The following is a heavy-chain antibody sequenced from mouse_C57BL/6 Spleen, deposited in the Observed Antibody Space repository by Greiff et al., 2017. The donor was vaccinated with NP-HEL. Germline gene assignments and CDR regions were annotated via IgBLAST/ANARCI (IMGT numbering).Heavy chain of an antibody. J-gene: IGHJ4*01. CDR1: GYSFTSYY. CDR2: IYPGSGNT. V-gene: IGHV1-66*01. CDR3: ARGHYDYAMDY. Sequence: QVQLQQSGPELVKPGASVKISCKASGYSFTSYYIHWVKQRPGQGLEWIGWIYPGSGNTKYNEKFKGKATLTADTSSSTAYMQLSSLTSEDSAVYYCARGHYDYAMDYWGQGTSVTVSS. D-gene: IGHD1-1*01.